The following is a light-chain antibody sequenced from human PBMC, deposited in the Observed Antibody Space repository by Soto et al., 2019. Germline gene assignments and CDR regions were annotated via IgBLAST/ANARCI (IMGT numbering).Light chain of an antibody. J-gene: IGKJ5*01. CDR1: QSISSS. CDR2: DAS. CDR3: QQRSSWPPT. Sequence: EIVLTQSPATLSLSPGESATLPCGASQSISSSLAWYQQRPGQAPRLLIYDASNRATGVPARFIGSGSGKELTLTSSSLETEVVAVYDCQQRSSWPPTFGQGTRLEIK. V-gene: IGKV3-11*01.